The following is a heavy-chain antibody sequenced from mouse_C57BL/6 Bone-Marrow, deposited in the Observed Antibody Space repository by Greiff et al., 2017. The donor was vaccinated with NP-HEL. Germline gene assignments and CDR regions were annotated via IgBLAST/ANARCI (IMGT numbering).Heavy chain of an antibody. CDR1: GYTFTSYW. CDR2: IDPSDSYT. CDR3: ARERGSFDV. Sequence: VQLQQPEAELVRPGTSVKLSCKASGYTFTSYWMHWVKQRPGQGLEWIGVIDPSDSYTNYNQKFKGKATLTVDTSSSTAYMQLSSLTSEDSAVYYCARERGSFDVWGTGTTVTVSS. V-gene: IGHV1-59*01. J-gene: IGHJ1*03.